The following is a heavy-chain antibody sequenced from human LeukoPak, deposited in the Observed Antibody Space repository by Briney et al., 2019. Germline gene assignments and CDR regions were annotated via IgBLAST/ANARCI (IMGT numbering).Heavy chain of an antibody. CDR3: ARDRRGYCSSTSCLRYYYYYGMDV. Sequence: TSETLSLTCAVYGGSFSGYYWSWIRQPPGKGLEWIGEINQSGSTNYNPSLKSRVTISVDTSKNQFSLKLSSVTAADTAVYYCARDRRGYCSSTSCLRYYYYYGMDVWGKGTTVTVSS. CDR2: INQSGST. D-gene: IGHD2-2*03. J-gene: IGHJ6*04. CDR1: GGSFSGYY. V-gene: IGHV4-34*01.